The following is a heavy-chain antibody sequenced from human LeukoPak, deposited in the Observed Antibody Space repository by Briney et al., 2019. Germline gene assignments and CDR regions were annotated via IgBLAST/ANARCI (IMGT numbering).Heavy chain of an antibody. CDR3: AKDGQVVPAAYFDY. CDR2: ISGSGGST. D-gene: IGHD2-2*01. CDR1: AFTFSSYA. V-gene: IGHV3-23*01. J-gene: IGHJ4*02. Sequence: QPGGSLRLSCAASAFTFSSYAMSWVRQAPGKGLEWVSAISGSGGSTYYADSVKGRFTISRDNSKNTLYLQMNSLRAEDTAVYYCAKDGQVVPAAYFDYWGQGTLVTVSS.